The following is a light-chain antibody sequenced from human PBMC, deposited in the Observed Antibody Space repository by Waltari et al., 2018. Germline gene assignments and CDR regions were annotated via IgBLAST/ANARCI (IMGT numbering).Light chain of an antibody. CDR3: QQYSSAPA. J-gene: IGKJ1*01. CDR2: WAS. V-gene: IGKV4-1*01. CDR1: QSVVYSSNNKNY. Sequence: DIVMTQSPDSLAVSLGERATIHCKSSQSVVYSSNNKNYLAWYQQKAGQPPKLLIYWASTRESGVPDRFSGSGSGTDFTLTISSLQAEDVAVYYCQQYSSAPAFGQGTKVEIK.